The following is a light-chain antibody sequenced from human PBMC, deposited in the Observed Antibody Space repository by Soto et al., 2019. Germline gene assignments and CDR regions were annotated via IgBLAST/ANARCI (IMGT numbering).Light chain of an antibody. Sequence: EIVMTQSPATLSVSPGETATLSCRASQGVRTNLAWYQQKPGQAPRLLLYHASTRATGVPVRFSGSGSGTEFTLTISSLQSEDFAVYYCEHYYDWPFTFGPGTKVHIK. CDR3: EHYYDWPFT. CDR2: HAS. CDR1: QGVRTN. V-gene: IGKV3-15*01. J-gene: IGKJ3*01.